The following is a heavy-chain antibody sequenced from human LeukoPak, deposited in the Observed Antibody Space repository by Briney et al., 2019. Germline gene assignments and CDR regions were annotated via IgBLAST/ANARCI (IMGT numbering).Heavy chain of an antibody. J-gene: IGHJ1*01. Sequence: ASVKVSCKASGYTFTSYYMHWVRQAPGQGLEWMGWISAYNGNTNYAQKLQGRVTMTTDTSTSTAYMELRSLRSDDTAVYYCARVSSSYHHIEYFQHWGQGTLVTVSS. D-gene: IGHD2-15*01. CDR2: ISAYNGNT. V-gene: IGHV1-18*04. CDR1: GYTFTSYY. CDR3: ARVSSSYHHIEYFQH.